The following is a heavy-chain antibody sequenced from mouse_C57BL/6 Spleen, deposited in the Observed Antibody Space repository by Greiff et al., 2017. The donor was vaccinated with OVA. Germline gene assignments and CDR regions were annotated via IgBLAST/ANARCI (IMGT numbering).Heavy chain of an antibody. CDR3: ARIYYGYDDYAMDY. V-gene: IGHV1-26*01. D-gene: IGHD2-2*01. Sequence: VQLQQSGPELVKPGASVKISCKASGYTFTDYYMNWVKQSHGKSLEWIGDINPINGGTSYNQKFKGKATLTVDKSSSTAYMELRSLTSEDSAVYYCARIYYGYDDYAMDYWGQGTSVTVSS. CDR2: INPINGGT. J-gene: IGHJ4*01. CDR1: GYTFTDYY.